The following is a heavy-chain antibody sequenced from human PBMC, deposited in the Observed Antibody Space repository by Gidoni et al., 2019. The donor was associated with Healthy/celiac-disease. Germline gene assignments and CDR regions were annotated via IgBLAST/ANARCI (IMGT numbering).Heavy chain of an antibody. V-gene: IGHV3-7*05. Sequence: EVQLVESGGGLVQPGGSLRLSCAASGFPFSSYWLSWVRQAPGKGLAWVANIKQDGSEKYYVESVKGRFTSSRDNAKNSLYLQMNSLRAEDTAVYYCARDRRIAAPTQVHYYYYGMDVWGQGTTVTVSS. CDR2: IKQDGSEK. J-gene: IGHJ6*02. CDR1: GFPFSSYW. CDR3: ARDRRIAAPTQVHYYYYGMDV. D-gene: IGHD6-6*01.